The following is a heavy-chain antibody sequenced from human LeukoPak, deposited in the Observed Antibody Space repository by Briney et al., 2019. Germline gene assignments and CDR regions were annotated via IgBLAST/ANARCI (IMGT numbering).Heavy chain of an antibody. V-gene: IGHV4-39*01. CDR3: AGGSYYNWFDP. Sequence: SETLSLTCTVSGGSISSSSYYWGWIRQPPGKGLEWIGSIYYSGSTYYNPSLKSRVTISVDTSKNQFSLKLSSVTAADTAVYYCAGGSYYNWFDPWGQGTLVTVSS. CDR2: IYYSGST. J-gene: IGHJ5*02. CDR1: GGSISSSSYY. D-gene: IGHD1-26*01.